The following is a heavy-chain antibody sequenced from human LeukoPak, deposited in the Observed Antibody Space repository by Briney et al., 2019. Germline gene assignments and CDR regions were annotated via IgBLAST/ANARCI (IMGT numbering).Heavy chain of an antibody. CDR3: AKKTSYHFDY. CDR2: ISDSGSST. CDR1: GFFFSNYA. Sequence: GGSLRLSCAASGFFFSNYAMSWVRQAPGKGLEWVSGISDSGSSTYYADSVKGRFTISRDNFKNTLFLQMSSLRAEDTAIYYCAKKTSYHFDYWGQGTLVTVSS. V-gene: IGHV3-23*01. J-gene: IGHJ4*02. D-gene: IGHD2-2*01.